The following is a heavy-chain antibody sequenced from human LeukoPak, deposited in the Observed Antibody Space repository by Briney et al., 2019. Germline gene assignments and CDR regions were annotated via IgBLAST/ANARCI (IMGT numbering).Heavy chain of an antibody. CDR2: ISYDGSNK. J-gene: IGHJ4*02. Sequence: GGSLRLSCAASGFTFSSYAMHWVRQAPGKGLEWVAVISYDGSNKYYADSVKGRFTISRDNAKNSLYLQMNSLRAEDTAVYYCARGDYYFDYWGQGTLVTVSS. V-gene: IGHV3-30*04. CDR1: GFTFSSYA. CDR3: ARGDYYFDY.